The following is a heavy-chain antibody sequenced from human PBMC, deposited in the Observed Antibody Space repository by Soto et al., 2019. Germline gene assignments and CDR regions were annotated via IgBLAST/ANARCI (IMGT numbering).Heavy chain of an antibody. CDR1: GYTFTSYA. D-gene: IGHD6-13*01. J-gene: IGHJ4*02. V-gene: IGHV1-3*01. CDR2: INAGNGNT. CDR3: ARDSDSSSWYYFDY. Sequence: ASVKVSCKASGYTFTSYAMHWVRQAPGQRLEWMGWINAGNGNTKYSQKFQGRVTITRDTSASTAYMELSSLRSEDTAVYYCARDSDSSSWYYFDYWGQGTLVTVSS.